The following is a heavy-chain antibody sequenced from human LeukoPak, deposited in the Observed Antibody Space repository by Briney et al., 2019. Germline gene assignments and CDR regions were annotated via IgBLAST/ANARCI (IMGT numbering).Heavy chain of an antibody. V-gene: IGHV3-49*03. Sequence: GGTLRLSCTASGFTFCDYAMSWFRQAPGKGREWVGFIRSKAYGGTTEYAASVKGRFTISRDDSKSIAYLQMNSLKTEGTAVYYCTREPTDYGDRIDAFDIWGQGTMVTVSS. CDR3: TREPTDYGDRIDAFDI. CDR1: GFTFCDYA. J-gene: IGHJ3*02. CDR2: IRSKAYGGTT. D-gene: IGHD4-17*01.